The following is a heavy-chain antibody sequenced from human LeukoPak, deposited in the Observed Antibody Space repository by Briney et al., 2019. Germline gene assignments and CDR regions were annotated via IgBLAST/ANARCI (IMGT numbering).Heavy chain of an antibody. Sequence: GGSLRLSCTASGFTTHYWLNWVRQSPGEGLEWVATIDRDGRVQHYVDSVEGRFTISRDSAKNSLDLQMHSLRAEDTAVYYCTGGSDKVLSGEYCYYMNVWSKGTTVTVPS. CDR3: TGGSDKVLSGEYCYYMNV. J-gene: IGHJ6*03. D-gene: IGHD2/OR15-2a*01. V-gene: IGHV3-7*01. CDR1: GFTTHYW. CDR2: IDRDGRVQ.